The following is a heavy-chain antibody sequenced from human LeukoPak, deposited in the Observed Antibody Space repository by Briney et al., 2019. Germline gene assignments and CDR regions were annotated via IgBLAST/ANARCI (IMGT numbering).Heavy chain of an antibody. CDR3: AREDGYASYNWFDP. V-gene: IGHV1-3*01. CDR1: GYTFTSYA. Sequence: AASVEVSCKASGYTFTSYAMHWVRQAPGQRLEWMGWINAGNGNTKYSQKFQGRVTITRDTSASTAYMELSSLRSEDTAVYYCAREDGYASYNWFDPWGQGTLVTVSS. CDR2: INAGNGNT. J-gene: IGHJ5*02. D-gene: IGHD2-8*01.